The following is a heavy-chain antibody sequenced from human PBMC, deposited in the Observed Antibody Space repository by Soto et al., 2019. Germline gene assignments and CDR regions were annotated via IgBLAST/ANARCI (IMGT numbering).Heavy chain of an antibody. CDR3: ARLKGDRSHAFDI. CDR2: IYYSGST. J-gene: IGHJ3*02. Sequence: SETLSLTCTVSGGSISSYYWSWIRQPPGKGLEWIGYIYYSGSTNYNPSLKSRVTISVDTSKNQFSLKLSSVTAADTAVYYCARLKGDRSHAFDIWGQGTMVT. V-gene: IGHV4-59*08. CDR1: GGSISSYY. D-gene: IGHD3-22*01.